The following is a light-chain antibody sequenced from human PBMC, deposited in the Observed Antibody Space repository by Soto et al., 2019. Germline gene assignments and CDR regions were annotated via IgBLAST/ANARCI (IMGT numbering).Light chain of an antibody. CDR2: WAS. V-gene: IGKV4-1*01. Sequence: DIVMTQSPDSLAVSLGERATINCKSSQSVLYSSNNKNYLAWYQQKPGQPPKLLIYWASTRESGVPDRFSGSGSGTDFTLTISSLQTEDVAVYSCQQYYSIPITFGPGTKVDIK. CDR3: QQYYSIPIT. J-gene: IGKJ3*01. CDR1: QSVLYSSNNKNY.